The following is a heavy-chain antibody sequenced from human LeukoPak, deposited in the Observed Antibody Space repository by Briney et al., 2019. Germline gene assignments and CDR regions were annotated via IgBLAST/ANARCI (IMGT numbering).Heavy chain of an antibody. CDR3: ARPACSSTSCYLYFQH. J-gene: IGHJ1*01. CDR1: GYSFTSYW. CDR2: IYPANSDT. V-gene: IGHV5-51*01. D-gene: IGHD2-2*01. Sequence: GESLKISCKASGYSFTSYWIGWVRQMPGKGLEWMAIIYPANSDTRYSPSFQGQVTISADKSISTAYLQWSSLKASDTAMYYCARPACSSTSCYLYFQHWGQGTWSPSPQ.